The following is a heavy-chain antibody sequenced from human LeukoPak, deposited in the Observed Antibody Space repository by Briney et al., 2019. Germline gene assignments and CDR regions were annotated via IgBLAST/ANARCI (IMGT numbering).Heavy chain of an antibody. CDR2: IYYSGST. CDR1: GGSITSYF. V-gene: IGHV4-59*01. Sequence: SETLSLTCTVSGGSITSYFWTWIRQPPGKGLEWIGYIYYSGSTNYNPSLKSRVTISLDTSKSQISLKLSSVTAADTAVYYCARGQRRLQDYWGQGTLVTVSS. J-gene: IGHJ4*02. CDR3: ARGQRRLQDY.